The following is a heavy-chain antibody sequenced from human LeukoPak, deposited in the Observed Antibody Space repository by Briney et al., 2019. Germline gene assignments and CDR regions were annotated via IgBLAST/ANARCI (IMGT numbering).Heavy chain of an antibody. D-gene: IGHD6-19*01. CDR3: ASFNTYSSGWYDY. V-gene: IGHV3-21*01. J-gene: IGHJ4*02. CDR2: ISSSSSYI. Sequence: GGSLRLSCAASGFTFSSYSMNWVRQAPGKGLEWVSSISSSSSYIYYADSVKGRFAISRDNAKNSLYLQMNSLRAEDTAVYYCASFNTYSSGWYDYWGQGTLVAVSS. CDR1: GFTFSSYS.